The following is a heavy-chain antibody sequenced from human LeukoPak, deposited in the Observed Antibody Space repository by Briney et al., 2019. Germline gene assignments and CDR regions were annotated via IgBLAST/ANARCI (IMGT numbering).Heavy chain of an antibody. CDR3: ARVVGYCSGGSCYDNWFDP. V-gene: IGHV6-1*01. CDR1: GDSVSSNSAA. D-gene: IGHD2-15*01. Sequence: SQTLSLTCAISGDSVSSNSAAWNWIRQSPSRDLEWLGRTYYRSKWYNDYAVSVKSRITINPDTSKNQFSLQLSSVPPEDTAVYYCARVVGYCSGGSCYDNWFDPWGQGTLVTVSS. CDR2: TYYRSKWYN. J-gene: IGHJ5*02.